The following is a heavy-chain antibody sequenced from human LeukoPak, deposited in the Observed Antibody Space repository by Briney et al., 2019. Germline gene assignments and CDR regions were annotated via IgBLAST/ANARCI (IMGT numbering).Heavy chain of an antibody. CDR1: GYSFISYW. V-gene: IGHV5-51*01. D-gene: IGHD6-13*01. CDR3: ARGSSSWYVITGFDY. J-gene: IGHJ4*02. Sequence: GESLKISCKGSGYSFISYWIGWVRQMPGKGLEWMRIIYPGDSDTRYSPSFQGQVTISADKSISTAYLQWSSLKASDTAMYYCARGSSSWYVITGFDYWGQGTLVTVSS. CDR2: IYPGDSDT.